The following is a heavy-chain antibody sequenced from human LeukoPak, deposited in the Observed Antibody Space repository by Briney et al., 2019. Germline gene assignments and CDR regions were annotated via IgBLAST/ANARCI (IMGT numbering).Heavy chain of an antibody. V-gene: IGHV3-23*01. CDR1: GFTSSSYA. D-gene: IGHD6-13*01. CDR2: ISGSGGST. J-gene: IGHJ4*02. Sequence: GGSLRLSCAASGFTSSSYAMSWVRQAPGKGLEWVSAISGSGGSTYYADSVKGRFTISRDNSKNTLYLQMNSLRAEDTAVYYCAKDRYSSSWYFDYWGQGTLVTVSS. CDR3: AKDRYSSSWYFDY.